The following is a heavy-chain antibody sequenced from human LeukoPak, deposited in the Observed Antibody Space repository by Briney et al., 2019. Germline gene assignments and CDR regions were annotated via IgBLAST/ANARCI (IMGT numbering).Heavy chain of an antibody. V-gene: IGHV4-61*02. CDR1: SGSISSSNYY. CDR3: ARFVNYYDSSGYYGD. Sequence: SETLSLTCTVSSGSISSSNYYWSWIRQPAGKGLKWIGRISTIGITNYNPSLKGRVTMSVDTSKNQFSLKLSSVTAADTAVYYCARFVNYYDSSGYYGDWGQGTLVTVSS. J-gene: IGHJ4*02. CDR2: ISTIGIT. D-gene: IGHD3-22*01.